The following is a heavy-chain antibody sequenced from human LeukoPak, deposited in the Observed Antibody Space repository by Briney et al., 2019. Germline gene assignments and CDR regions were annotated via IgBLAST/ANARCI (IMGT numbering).Heavy chain of an antibody. J-gene: IGHJ4*02. CDR1: GYSFTSYW. CDR3: AGPRYYYDSSGYYPPHY. V-gene: IGHV5-51*01. CDR2: IYPGDSDT. Sequence: GESLKISCKGSGYSFTSYWIGWVRQMPGKGLEWMGIIYPGDSDTRYSPSFQGQVTISADKSISTAYLQWSSLKASDTAMYYCAGPRYYYDSSGYYPPHYWGQGTLVTVSS. D-gene: IGHD3-22*01.